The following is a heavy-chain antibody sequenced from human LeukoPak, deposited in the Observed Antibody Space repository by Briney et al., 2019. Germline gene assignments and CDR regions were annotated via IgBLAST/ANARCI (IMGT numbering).Heavy chain of an antibody. CDR3: ARGPPYGSRSDYFDY. CDR1: GFTFNNNW. V-gene: IGHV3-7*01. J-gene: IGHJ4*02. D-gene: IGHD3-10*01. Sequence: GGSLRLSCAVSGFTFNNNWMTWVRQAPGKGLEWVASVKKDASEKDYVDSVKGRFTISRDNAKNSLYLQMNSLRVEDTAVYYCARGPPYGSRSDYFDYWGQGTLVTVSS. CDR2: VKKDASEK.